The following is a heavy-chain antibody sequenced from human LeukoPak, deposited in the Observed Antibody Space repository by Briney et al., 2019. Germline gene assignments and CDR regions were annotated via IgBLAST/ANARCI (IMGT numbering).Heavy chain of an antibody. CDR2: IWYDGSNK. Sequence: GGSLRLSCAASGFTFSSYGMHWVRQAPGKGLEWVAVIWYDGSNKYYADSVKSRFTISRDNSKNTLYLQMNSLRAEDTAVYYCARDDYGGPRNYYYGMDVWGQGTTVTVSS. CDR3: ARDDYGGPRNYYYGMDV. D-gene: IGHD4-23*01. V-gene: IGHV3-33*01. CDR1: GFTFSSYG. J-gene: IGHJ6*02.